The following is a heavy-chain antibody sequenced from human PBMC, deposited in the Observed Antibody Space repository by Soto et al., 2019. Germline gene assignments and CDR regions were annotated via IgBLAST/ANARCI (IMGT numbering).Heavy chain of an antibody. J-gene: IGHJ3*02. CDR3: ARQGYCSSTSCYDAFDI. D-gene: IGHD2-2*01. Sequence: SETLSLTCTVSGGSISSSSYYWGWIRQPPGKGLEGIGSIYFSGSTYYNPSLKSRVTISVDTSKNQFSLKLSSVTAADTAVYYCARQGYCSSTSCYDAFDIWGQGTMVTVSS. CDR2: IYFSGST. V-gene: IGHV4-39*01. CDR1: GGSISSSSYY.